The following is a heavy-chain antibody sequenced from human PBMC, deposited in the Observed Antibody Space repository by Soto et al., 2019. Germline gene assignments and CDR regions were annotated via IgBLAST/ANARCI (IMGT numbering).Heavy chain of an antibody. CDR2: ISWNSGSI. CDR1: GVTFDDYA. D-gene: IGHD3-22*01. CDR3: ARGGYYYDSSGPKKDYYYYGMDV. Sequence: GGSLRLSCAASGVTFDDYAMHWVRQAPGKGLEWVSGISWNSGSIGYADSVKGRFTISRDNSKNTLYLQMNSLRAEDTAVYYCARGGYYYDSSGPKKDYYYYGMDVWGQGTTVTVSS. V-gene: IGHV3-9*01. J-gene: IGHJ6*02.